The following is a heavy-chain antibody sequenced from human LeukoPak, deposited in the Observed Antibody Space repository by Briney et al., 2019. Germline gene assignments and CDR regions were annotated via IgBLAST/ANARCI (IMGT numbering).Heavy chain of an antibody. CDR3: ARGGGSWSWV. V-gene: IGHV3-48*03. CDR1: GFNFGHFE. CDR2: ISSSGSIK. Sequence: GGSLRLSCAASGFNFGHFEMNWVRQAPGKGLEWVSYISSSGSIKHYADSVKGRFTISRDNAENSLDLEMNSLRAEETGVYYCARGGGSWSWVWGRGTTVTVS. D-gene: IGHD6-13*01. J-gene: IGHJ6*02.